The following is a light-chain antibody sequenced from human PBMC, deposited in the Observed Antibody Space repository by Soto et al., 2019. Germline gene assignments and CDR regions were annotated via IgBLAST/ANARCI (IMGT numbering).Light chain of an antibody. CDR3: GSITRSSTSV. CDR1: SSDVGGYNY. V-gene: IGLV2-14*01. CDR2: DVT. Sequence: QSALTQPASVSGSPGQSITISCTGISSDVGGYNYVSWYQHQPGKAPKLIIYDVTKRPSGVSNRFSGSKSGNTASLTISGIQAEDEGDYYCGSITRSSTSVFGTGTKLTVL. J-gene: IGLJ1*01.